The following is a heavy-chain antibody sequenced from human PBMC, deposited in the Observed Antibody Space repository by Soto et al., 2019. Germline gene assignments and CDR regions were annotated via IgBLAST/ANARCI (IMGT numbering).Heavy chain of an antibody. V-gene: IGHV3-30-3*01. CDR1: GFTFSSYA. CDR3: ARDPAGGYSYGTLDY. CDR2: ISYDGSNK. Sequence: QVQLVESGGGVVQPGRSLRLSCAASGFTFSSYAMHWVRQAPGKGLGWVAVISYDGSNKYYADSVKGRFTISRDKSKNTVYLQMNSLRAEDTAVYYCARDPAGGYSYGTLDYWGQGTLVTVSS. D-gene: IGHD5-18*01. J-gene: IGHJ4*02.